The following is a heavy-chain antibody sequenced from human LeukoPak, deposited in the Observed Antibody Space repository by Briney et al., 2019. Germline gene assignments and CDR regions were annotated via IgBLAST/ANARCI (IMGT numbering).Heavy chain of an antibody. D-gene: IGHD1-26*01. CDR1: GSTFSSYA. Sequence: ASVKVSCKASGSTFSSYAISWVRQAPGQGLEWMGGIIPIFGTANYAQKFQGRVTITADKSTSTAYMELSSLRSEDTAVYYCARGGELAAGGGAFDIWGQGTMVTVSS. J-gene: IGHJ3*02. CDR2: IIPIFGTA. V-gene: IGHV1-69*06. CDR3: ARGGELAAGGGAFDI.